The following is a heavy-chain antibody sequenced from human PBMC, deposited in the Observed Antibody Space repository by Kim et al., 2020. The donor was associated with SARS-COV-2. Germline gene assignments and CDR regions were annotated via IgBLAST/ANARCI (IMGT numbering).Heavy chain of an antibody. CDR3: AKQMSYYYGSGCYIGMDV. CDR1: GFTFSSYA. D-gene: IGHD3-10*01. J-gene: IGHJ6*02. CDR2: ISGSGGST. Sequence: GGSLRLSCAASGFTFSSYAMSWVRQAPGKGLEWVSAISGSGGSTYYADSVKGRFTISRDNSKNTLYLQMNSLRAEDTAVYYCAKQMSYYYGSGCYIGMDVWGQGTTVTVSS. V-gene: IGHV3-23*01.